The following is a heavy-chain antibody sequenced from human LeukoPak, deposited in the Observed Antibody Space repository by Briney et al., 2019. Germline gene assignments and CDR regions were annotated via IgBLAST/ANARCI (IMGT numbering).Heavy chain of an antibody. CDR1: GYSFTSYW. V-gene: IGHV5-51*01. Sequence: GESLKISFRGSGYSFTSYWTGLVRQMPEKGLEWMGIIYPGDSDTRYSPSFQGQVTISADKSISTAYLQWSSLKASDTAMYYCARRGSSGSTFFNYWGQGTLVTVSS. J-gene: IGHJ4*02. CDR2: IYPGDSDT. D-gene: IGHD1-26*01. CDR3: ARRGSSGSTFFNY.